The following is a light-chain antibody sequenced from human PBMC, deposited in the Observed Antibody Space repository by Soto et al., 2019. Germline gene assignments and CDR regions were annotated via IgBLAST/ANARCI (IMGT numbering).Light chain of an antibody. CDR2: GNS. J-gene: IGLJ3*02. Sequence: QSVLTQPPSVSGAPGQRVTISCTGSSSNIGAGYDVHWYQQLPGTAPKLLISGNSNRPSGVPDRFSGSKSGTSASLAITGLQDEDEADYYCQSYDSSLSGWVFGGGTKLTVL. CDR1: SSNIGAGYD. V-gene: IGLV1-40*01. CDR3: QSYDSSLSGWV.